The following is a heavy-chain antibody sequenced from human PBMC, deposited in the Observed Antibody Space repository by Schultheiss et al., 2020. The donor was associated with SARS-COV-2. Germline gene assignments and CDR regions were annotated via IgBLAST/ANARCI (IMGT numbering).Heavy chain of an antibody. V-gene: IGHV1-2*04. Sequence: ASVKVSCKASGYTFTSYYMHWVRQAPGQGLEWMGWINPNSGGTNYAQKFQGWVTMTRDTSISTAYMELSRLRSDDTAVYYCARAAEGPMVRGVIIHYYYGMDVWGQGTTVTVSS. J-gene: IGHJ6*02. CDR2: INPNSGGT. D-gene: IGHD3-10*01. CDR3: ARAAEGPMVRGVIIHYYYGMDV. CDR1: GYTFTSYY.